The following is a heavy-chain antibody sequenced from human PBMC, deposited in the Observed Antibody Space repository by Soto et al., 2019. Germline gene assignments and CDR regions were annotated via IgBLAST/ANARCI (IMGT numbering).Heavy chain of an antibody. CDR3: VRARVPAAINY. V-gene: IGHV4-30-4*01. D-gene: IGHD2-2*01. J-gene: IGHJ4*02. Sequence: SETLSLTCTVSGASISSGDYFLSWIRQPPGKSLEWIGYIYYTESTYYNPSLASRLSISIDTSKNQFSLKLSSVIAADTAMYYCVRARVPAAINYWGQGTLVTVSS. CDR2: IYYTEST. CDR1: GASISSGDYF.